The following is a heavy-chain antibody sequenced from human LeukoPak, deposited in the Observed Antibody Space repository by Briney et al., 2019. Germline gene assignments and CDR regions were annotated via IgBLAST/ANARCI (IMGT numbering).Heavy chain of an antibody. D-gene: IGHD2-21*02. CDR1: GFSLRRSY. Sequence: GGSLRLSREASGFSLRRSYKSWVRQAPGKGLEGVSVIYTSDSTHYADSVKGRFIISRDNSRNTLYLQMNSLRAEDTAVYYCARGASCGGDCYPHWGQGTLVTVSS. CDR3: ARGASCGGDCYPH. CDR2: IYTSDST. V-gene: IGHV3-53*01. J-gene: IGHJ4*02.